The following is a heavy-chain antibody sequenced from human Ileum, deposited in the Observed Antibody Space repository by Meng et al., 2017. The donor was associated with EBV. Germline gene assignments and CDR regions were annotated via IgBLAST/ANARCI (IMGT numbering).Heavy chain of an antibody. J-gene: IGHJ4*02. CDR3: EGWRY. Sequence: EVQLVESGGGLVKPVGSIRLSCAASGFTFSNAWMTWVRQAPGKGLEWVGRIKSTTDGGTTDYAAPVKGRFTISRDDSKNTLFLQMDSLKTEDTAVYYCEGWRYWGQGTLVTVSS. CDR2: IKSTTDGGTT. D-gene: IGHD2-15*01. V-gene: IGHV3-15*01. CDR1: GFTFSNAW.